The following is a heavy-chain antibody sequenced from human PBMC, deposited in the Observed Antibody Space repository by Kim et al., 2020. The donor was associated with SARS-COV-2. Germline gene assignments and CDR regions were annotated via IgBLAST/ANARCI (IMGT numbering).Heavy chain of an antibody. CDR3: ARHSNSNPLYYFDY. Sequence: SPPFQGHVTFSADKSISTAYLQWSSLKASDTAMYYCARHSNSNPLYYFDYWGQGTLVTVSS. V-gene: IGHV5-10-1*01. J-gene: IGHJ4*02. D-gene: IGHD6-13*01.